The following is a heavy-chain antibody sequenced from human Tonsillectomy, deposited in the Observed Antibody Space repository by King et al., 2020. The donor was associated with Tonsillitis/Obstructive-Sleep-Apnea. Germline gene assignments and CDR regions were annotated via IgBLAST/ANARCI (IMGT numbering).Heavy chain of an antibody. V-gene: IGHV3-49*04. J-gene: IGHJ6*03. CDR1: GFTFGDYA. Sequence: VQVVESGGGLVQPGRSLRLSCTASGFTFGDYAMSWVRQAPGKGLEWVGFIRSKAYGGTTEYAASVKGRFTISRDASKSIAYLQMNTLKTEDTAVYYCTRDAYYDFWSGQNYHYYYYMDVWGKGTTVTVSS. D-gene: IGHD3-3*01. CDR3: TRDAYYDFWSGQNYHYYYYMDV. CDR2: IRSKAYGGTT.